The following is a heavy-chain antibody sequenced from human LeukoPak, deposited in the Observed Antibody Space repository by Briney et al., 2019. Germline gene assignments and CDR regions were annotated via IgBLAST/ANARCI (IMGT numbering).Heavy chain of an antibody. CDR1: GFTFSSYG. CDR2: ISYDGSNK. Sequence: GGSLRLSCAASGFTFSSYGMHWVRQAPGKGLEWVAVISYDGSNKYYADSVKGRFTISRDNSKNTLYLQMNSLRAGDTAVYYCAKRSMVRGVQFDAFDLWGQGTIVTVS. CDR3: AKRSMVRGVQFDAFDL. J-gene: IGHJ3*01. D-gene: IGHD3-10*01. V-gene: IGHV3-30*18.